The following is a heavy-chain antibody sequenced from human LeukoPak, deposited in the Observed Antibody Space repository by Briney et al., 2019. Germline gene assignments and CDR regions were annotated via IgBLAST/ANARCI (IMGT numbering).Heavy chain of an antibody. CDR2: IKSQTDNGTT. V-gene: IGHV3-15*01. CDR1: GITFSNAW. CDR3: TTFYY. J-gene: IGHJ4*02. Sequence: GGSLRLSCAASGITFSNAWMTWVRQAPGKGLGWVGRIKSQTDNGTTDYAAPVKGRFTISRDDSKNTLYLQMNSLKTEDTAVYYCTTFYYWGQGTLVTVSS.